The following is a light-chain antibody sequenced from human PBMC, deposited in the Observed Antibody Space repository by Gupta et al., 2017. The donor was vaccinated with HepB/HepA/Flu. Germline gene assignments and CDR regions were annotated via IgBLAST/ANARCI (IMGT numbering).Light chain of an antibody. CDR2: AAS. CDR1: QSISTS. Sequence: DIQMTQSPSSLSASVGDRVTITCRASQSISTSLNWYQQKPGKPPRLLIYAASALQGGVPSRFSGSGSGTDFALTISSLQPEDFATYCCQQTYSTLWTFGQGTKVEIK. J-gene: IGKJ1*01. V-gene: IGKV1-39*01. CDR3: QQTYSTLWT.